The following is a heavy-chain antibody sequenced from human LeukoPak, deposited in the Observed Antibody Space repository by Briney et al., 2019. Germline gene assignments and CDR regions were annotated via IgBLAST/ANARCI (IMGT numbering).Heavy chain of an antibody. CDR3: AREGADYYDSREFDY. V-gene: IGHV1-46*01. Sequence: ASVKVSCKASGYTFTSYYMHWVRQAPGQGLEWMGIINPSGGSTSYAQKFQGRVTMTRDTFTSTVYMELSSLRSEDTAVYYCAREGADYYDSREFDYWGQGTLVTVSS. CDR2: INPSGGST. D-gene: IGHD3-22*01. CDR1: GYTFTSYY. J-gene: IGHJ4*02.